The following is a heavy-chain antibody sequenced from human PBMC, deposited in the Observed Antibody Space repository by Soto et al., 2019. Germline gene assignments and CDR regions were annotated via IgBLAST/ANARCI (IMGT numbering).Heavy chain of an antibody. V-gene: IGHV4-39*01. Sequence: PSETLSLTYTVSGGSIRSSPHYWGWIRQPPGKGLAWIGRLYYSGSTYYNPSLKSRVTISVDTSKNQFSQKLSSVTAADTAVYYCARLLSYYNILTGYYRSWFDPCGEGTQATVS. CDR1: GGSIRSSPHY. CDR3: ARLLSYYNILTGYYRSWFDP. D-gene: IGHD3-9*01. CDR2: LYYSGST. J-gene: IGHJ5*02.